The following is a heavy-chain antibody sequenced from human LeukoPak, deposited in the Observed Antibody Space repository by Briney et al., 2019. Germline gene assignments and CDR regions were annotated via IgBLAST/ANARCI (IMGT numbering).Heavy chain of an antibody. CDR3: ARDRGPGVGATGYYFHY. D-gene: IGHD1-26*01. CDR1: GGSISSGNYY. V-gene: IGHV4-39*07. Sequence: SETLSLTCTVSGGSISSGNYYWGWIRQPPGKGLDWIASIHYSGSTYYNPSLKTRVTISVDTSKNQFSLKLSSVTAADTAVYYCARDRGPGVGATGYYFHYWGQGTLVTVSS. J-gene: IGHJ4*02. CDR2: IHYSGST.